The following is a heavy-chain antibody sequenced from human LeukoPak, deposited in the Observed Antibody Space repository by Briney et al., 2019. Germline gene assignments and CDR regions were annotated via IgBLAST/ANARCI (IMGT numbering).Heavy chain of an antibody. D-gene: IGHD4-17*01. Sequence: PSETLSLTCTVSGGSISSYYWSWIRQPPGKGLEWIGYIYYSGSTNYNPSLKSRVTISVDTSKNQFSLKLSSVTAADTAVYYCARVEVDGDYGLWGYYYGMDVWGQGTTVTVSS. CDR1: GGSISSYY. J-gene: IGHJ6*02. V-gene: IGHV4-59*01. CDR3: ARVEVDGDYGLWGYYYGMDV. CDR2: IYYSGST.